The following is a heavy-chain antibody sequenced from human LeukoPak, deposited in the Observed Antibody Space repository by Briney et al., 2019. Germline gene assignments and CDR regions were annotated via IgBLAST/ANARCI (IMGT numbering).Heavy chain of an antibody. D-gene: IGHD3-22*01. V-gene: IGHV4-39*07. J-gene: IGHJ4*02. CDR2: IYSDGDT. CDR1: GDSITSGSYY. CDR3: ARDSGFWLY. Sequence: KPSETLSLTCTVSGDSITSGSYYWGWIRQTPGKGLEWIGNIYSDGDTSFNPSLKSRITMSVDTSKNQFSLKLNSETAADTAVYFCARDSGFWLYWGQGTLVSVSS.